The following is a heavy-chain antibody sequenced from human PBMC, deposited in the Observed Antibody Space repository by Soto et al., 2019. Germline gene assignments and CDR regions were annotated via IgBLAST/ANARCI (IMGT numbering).Heavy chain of an antibody. J-gene: IGHJ6*02. CDR1: GFTFSSYA. D-gene: IGHD3-3*01. Sequence: EVQLLESGGGLVQPGGSLRLSCAASGFTFSSYAMSWVRQAPGKGLEWVSAISGSGGSTYYADSVKGRFTISRDNSKNTLYLQMNSLRAEDTAVYYCAKGLRRFWSGPRIYYYYGMDVGGQGTTVTVSS. CDR3: AKGLRRFWSGPRIYYYYGMDV. V-gene: IGHV3-23*01. CDR2: ISGSGGST.